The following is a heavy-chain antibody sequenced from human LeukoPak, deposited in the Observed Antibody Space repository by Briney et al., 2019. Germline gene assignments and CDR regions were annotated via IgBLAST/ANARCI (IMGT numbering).Heavy chain of an antibody. D-gene: IGHD3-3*01. Sequence: ASETLSLTCAVYGGSFSGYYWSWIRQPPGKGLEWIGEINHSGSTNYNPSLKSRVTISVDTSKNQFSLKLSSVTAADTAVYYCARGSPYYDFWSGYSNWFDPWGQGTLVTVS. J-gene: IGHJ5*02. V-gene: IGHV4-34*01. CDR1: GGSFSGYY. CDR3: ARGSPYYDFWSGYSNWFDP. CDR2: INHSGST.